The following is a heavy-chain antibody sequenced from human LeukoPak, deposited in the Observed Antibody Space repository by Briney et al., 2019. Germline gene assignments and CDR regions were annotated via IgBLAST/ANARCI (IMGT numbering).Heavy chain of an antibody. V-gene: IGHV3-48*03. J-gene: IGHJ6*02. D-gene: IGHD2-15*01. CDR2: ISSSGSTI. CDR3: ARDCSGGSCCSTTYQYGMDV. CDR1: GFTFINYA. Sequence: GGSLRLSCAASGFTFINYAMSWVRQAPGKGLEWVSYISSSGSTIYYADSVKGRFTISRDNAKNLLYLQMNSLRAEDTAVYYCARDCSGGSCCSTTYQYGMDVWGQGTTVTVSS.